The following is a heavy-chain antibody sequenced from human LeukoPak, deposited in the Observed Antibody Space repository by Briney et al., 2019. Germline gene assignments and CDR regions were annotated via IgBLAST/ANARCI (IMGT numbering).Heavy chain of an antibody. CDR1: GFTFSSYW. CDR3: ARDRGRVGSATPSYYYYYMDV. V-gene: IGHV3-74*01. CDR2: INSDGSST. D-gene: IGHD6-25*01. J-gene: IGHJ6*03. Sequence: GGSLRLSCAASGFTFSSYWMHWVRQAPGKGLVWVSRINSDGSSTSYADSVKGRFTISRDNAKNTLYLQMNSLRAEDTAVYYCARDRGRVGSATPSYYYYYMDVWGKGTTVTVSS.